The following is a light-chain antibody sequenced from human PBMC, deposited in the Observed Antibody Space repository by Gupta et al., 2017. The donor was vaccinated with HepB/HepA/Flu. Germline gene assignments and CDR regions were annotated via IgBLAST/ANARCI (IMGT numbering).Light chain of an antibody. CDR3: SSYTSSGSLV. CDR1: SSDVGRYNY. V-gene: IGLV2-14*03. J-gene: IGLJ2*01. Sequence: QSALTQPASVSASPGQSITVSCPGSSSDVGRYNYVSWYQQHPVKAPNLMIYDVSHRPSGVSNLFSGSKSGNTASLTISGLQTEDEADYYCSSYTSSGSLVFGGGTKVTVL. CDR2: DVS.